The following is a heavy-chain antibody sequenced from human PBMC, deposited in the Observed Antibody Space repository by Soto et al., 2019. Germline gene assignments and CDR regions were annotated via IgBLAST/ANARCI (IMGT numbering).Heavy chain of an antibody. CDR3: AVDTRITIFGVVTSVP. Sequence: QLQLQESGPGLVKPSETLSLTCTVSGGSISSSSYYWGWIRQPPGKGLEWIGSIYYSGSTYYNPSLKSRVTISVDTSKNQFSLKLSSVTAADTAVYYCAVDTRITIFGVVTSVPWGQGTLVTVSS. J-gene: IGHJ5*02. D-gene: IGHD3-3*01. CDR1: GGSISSSSYY. V-gene: IGHV4-39*01. CDR2: IYYSGST.